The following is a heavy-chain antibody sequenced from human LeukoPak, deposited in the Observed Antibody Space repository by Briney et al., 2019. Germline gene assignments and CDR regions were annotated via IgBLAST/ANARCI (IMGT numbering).Heavy chain of an antibody. J-gene: IGHJ4*02. V-gene: IGHV3-48*03. D-gene: IGHD1-26*01. CDR2: ISSSGSTI. CDR1: GFTFSSYE. Sequence: PGGSLRLSCAASGFTFSSYEMNWVRQAPGKGLEWVSYISSSGSTIYYADSVKGRFTISRDNAKNSLYLQMNSLRAEDTAVYYCARGLELPFDYWGQGTLVTVSS. CDR3: ARGLELPFDY.